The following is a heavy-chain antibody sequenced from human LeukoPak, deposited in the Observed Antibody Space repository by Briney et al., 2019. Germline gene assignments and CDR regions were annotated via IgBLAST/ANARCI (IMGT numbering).Heavy chain of an antibody. V-gene: IGHV4-38-2*01. CDR2: IYHRGST. CDR1: GYSISSGYY. J-gene: IGHJ4*02. Sequence: SETLSLTCAVSGYSISSGYYWGWIRQPPGKGLEWIGSIYHRGSTYYNPSLKSRVTISVDTSKNQFSLKLSSVTAADTAVYYCASKASDYAFDYWGQGTLVTVSS. D-gene: IGHD4-17*01. CDR3: ASKASDYAFDY.